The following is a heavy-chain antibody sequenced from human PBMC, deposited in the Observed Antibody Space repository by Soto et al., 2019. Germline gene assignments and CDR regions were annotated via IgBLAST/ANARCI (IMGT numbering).Heavy chain of an antibody. J-gene: IGHJ4*02. V-gene: IGHV4-34*01. D-gene: IGHD5-12*01. Sequence: PSETLSLPCAVYGGPFSGYSCNWIRQPPGQGLAWTGAINHSGSTNYNPSLKSRVTISLDTSKNQCSLRLTSLTAADTAVYFCARAPQTVAMGPPFNYWGKRILGTVSS. CDR1: GGPFSGYS. CDR3: ARAPQTVAMGPPFNY. CDR2: INHSGST.